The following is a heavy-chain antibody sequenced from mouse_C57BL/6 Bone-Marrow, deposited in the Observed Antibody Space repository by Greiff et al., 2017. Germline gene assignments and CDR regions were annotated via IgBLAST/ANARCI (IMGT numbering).Heavy chain of an antibody. Sequence: QVQLQQSGAELASPGASVTLSCKASGYTFTSYWITWVKQRPGQGLEWIGDIYPGSGSTNYNEKFKSKATLTVDTSSSTAYMQLSSLTSEDSAVYYCARPYYSNYWYFDVWGTGTTVTVSS. J-gene: IGHJ1*03. CDR1: GYTFTSYW. CDR2: IYPGSGST. V-gene: IGHV1-55*01. CDR3: ARPYYSNYWYFDV. D-gene: IGHD2-5*01.